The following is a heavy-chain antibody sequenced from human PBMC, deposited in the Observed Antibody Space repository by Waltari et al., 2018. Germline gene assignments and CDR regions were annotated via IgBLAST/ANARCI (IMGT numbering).Heavy chain of an antibody. V-gene: IGHV3-53*01. J-gene: IGHJ4*02. CDR1: GFTVRTNF. CDR2: SYSGGNT. CDR3: AKQSPSYTRGWYPLES. D-gene: IGHD6-19*01. Sequence: EVQLVESGGNLIQPGGSLRLSCAASGFTVRTNFISWVRQAPGKGRDGGSISYSGGNTYYAGSVKGRFTISRDNYKNMVYLEMNSLRAEDTAVYYCAKQSPSYTRGWYPLESWGPGTLVTVSP.